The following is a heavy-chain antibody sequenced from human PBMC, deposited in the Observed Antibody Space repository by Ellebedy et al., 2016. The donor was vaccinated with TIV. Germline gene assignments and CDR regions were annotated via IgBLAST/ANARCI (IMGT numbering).Heavy chain of an antibody. CDR1: GGSISSSSYH. CDR3: ASVAYNWNHTDY. V-gene: IGHV4-39*01. CDR2: IYYSGST. D-gene: IGHD1-20*01. Sequence: MPSETLSLTCTVSGGSISSSSYHWGWIRQPPGKGLEWIGSIYYSGSTYYNPSLKSRVTISVDTSKNQFSRKLSSVTAADTAVYYCASVAYNWNHTDYWGQGTLVTVSS. J-gene: IGHJ4*02.